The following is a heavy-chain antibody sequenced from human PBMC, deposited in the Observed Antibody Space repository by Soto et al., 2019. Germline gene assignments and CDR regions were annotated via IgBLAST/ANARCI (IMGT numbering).Heavy chain of an antibody. Sequence: SEPLRLTWAVYDGSFIDHYWSWIRQPPGKGLEWIGEINHSGSTNYNPSLKSRVTISVDTSKNEFSLELSSVTAADTAVYYCARGGSALDYWGQGTLVTVSS. CDR3: ARGGSALDY. V-gene: IGHV4-34*01. J-gene: IGHJ4*02. D-gene: IGHD5-12*01. CDR1: DGSFIDHY. CDR2: INHSGST.